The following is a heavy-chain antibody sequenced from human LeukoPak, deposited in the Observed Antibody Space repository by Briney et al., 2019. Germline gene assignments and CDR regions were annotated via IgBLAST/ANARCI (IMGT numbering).Heavy chain of an antibody. Sequence: PGWSLRLSCAASGFTFDDYGMSWVRQAPGKGLEWVAGINWNGGRTGYADSVKGRFTISRDNAKKSLYVQMNSLRAEDTALYYCAREYYGSGSYYNVGYWGQGTLVTVSS. J-gene: IGHJ4*02. V-gene: IGHV3-20*04. CDR3: AREYYGSGSYYNVGY. D-gene: IGHD3-10*01. CDR2: INWNGGRT. CDR1: GFTFDDYG.